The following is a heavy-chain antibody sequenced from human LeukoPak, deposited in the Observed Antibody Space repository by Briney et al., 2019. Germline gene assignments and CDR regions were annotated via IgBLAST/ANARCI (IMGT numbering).Heavy chain of an antibody. J-gene: IGHJ3*02. D-gene: IGHD3-16*01. CDR2: INHSGST. V-gene: IGHV4-34*01. Sequence: KPSETLSLTCAVYGGSFSGYYWSWIRQPPGKGLEWIGEINHSGSTNYNPSLKSRVTISVDTSKNQFSLKLSSVTAADTAVYYCARVGGTSPDAFDIWGQGTMVTVSS. CDR3: ARVGGTSPDAFDI. CDR1: GGSFSGYY.